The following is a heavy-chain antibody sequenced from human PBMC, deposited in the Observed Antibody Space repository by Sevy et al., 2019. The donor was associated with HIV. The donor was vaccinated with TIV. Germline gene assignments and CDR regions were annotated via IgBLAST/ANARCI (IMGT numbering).Heavy chain of an antibody. V-gene: IGHV3-73*01. CDR1: GFTFSGSA. D-gene: IGHD6-19*01. J-gene: IGHJ4*02. Sequence: GGSLRLSCAASGFTFSGSAMHWVRQASGKGLEWVGRIRSKANSYATAYAASVKGRFTISRDDSKNTAYLQMNSLKTEDTAVYYCSSQRTIAVAGDYFDYWGQGTLVTVSS. CDR2: IRSKANSYAT. CDR3: SSQRTIAVAGDYFDY.